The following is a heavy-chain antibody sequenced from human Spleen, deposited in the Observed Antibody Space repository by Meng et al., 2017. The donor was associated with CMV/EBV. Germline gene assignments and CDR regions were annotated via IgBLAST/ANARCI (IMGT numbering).Heavy chain of an antibody. CDR2: IIPILGIA. J-gene: IGHJ3*02. CDR1: GGTFSSYA. CDR3: ARESPGPYSSSSRAFDI. V-gene: IGHV1-69*10. D-gene: IGHD6-6*01. Sequence: SVKVECKACGGTFSSYAISWVRQAPGQGLAWMGGIIPILGIANYAQKFQGRVTITADKSTSTAYMELSSLRSEDTSVYYCARESPGPYSSSSRAFDIWGQGTMVTVSS.